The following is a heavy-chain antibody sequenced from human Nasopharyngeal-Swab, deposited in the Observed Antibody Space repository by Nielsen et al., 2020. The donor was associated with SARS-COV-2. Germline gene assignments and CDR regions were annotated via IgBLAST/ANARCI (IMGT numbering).Heavy chain of an antibody. J-gene: IGHJ4*02. CDR2: ISAYNGNT. D-gene: IGHD6-19*01. CDR3: ARESSIAVAGAIFDY. V-gene: IGHV1-18*01. Sequence: ASVKVSCKASGYTFTSYGISWVRQAPGQGLEWMGWISAYNGNTNYAQKLQGRVTMTTDTSTSTAYMELRSLRSDDTAVDYCARESSIAVAGAIFDYWGQGTLVTVSS. CDR1: GYTFTSYG.